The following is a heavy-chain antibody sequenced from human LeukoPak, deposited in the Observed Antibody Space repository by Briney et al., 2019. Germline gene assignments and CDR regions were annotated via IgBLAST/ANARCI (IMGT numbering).Heavy chain of an antibody. D-gene: IGHD3-10*01. V-gene: IGHV1-2*02. Sequence: GASVKVSCKASGYTFTGYYMHWVRQAPGQGLEWMGWINPNSGGTNYAQKFQGRVTMTRDTSISTAYMELSRLRSDDTAMYYCARDAYTMVRGYHNPPGYWGQGTLVTVSS. CDR1: GYTFTGYY. CDR2: INPNSGGT. CDR3: ARDAYTMVRGYHNPPGY. J-gene: IGHJ4*02.